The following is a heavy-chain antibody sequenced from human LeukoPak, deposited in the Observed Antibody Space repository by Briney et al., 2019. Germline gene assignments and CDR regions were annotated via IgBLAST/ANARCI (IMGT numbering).Heavy chain of an antibody. D-gene: IGHD3-10*01. V-gene: IGHV4-39*07. CDR2: IYYSGST. Sequence: SETLSLTCTVSGGSISSSSYYWGWIRQPPGKGLEWIGSIYYSGSTYYNPSLKSRVTISVDTSKNQFSLKLSSVTAADTAVYYCARAAYGSGSDLDYWGQGTLVTVSS. J-gene: IGHJ4*02. CDR3: ARAAYGSGSDLDY. CDR1: GGSISSSSYY.